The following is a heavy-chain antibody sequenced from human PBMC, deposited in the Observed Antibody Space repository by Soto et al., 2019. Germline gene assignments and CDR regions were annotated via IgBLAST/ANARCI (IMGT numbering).Heavy chain of an antibody. V-gene: IGHV4-31*03. J-gene: IGHJ5*01. Sequence: PSETLSLTCTVSGGSISSGGYYWSWIRQHPGKGLEWIGYIYYNGSTNYNPSPKNRVTISVDTTNNQFSLKLSSVPAADTAVYYCARDFYRLRCWFDSWGQGTLVTVSS. CDR2: IYYNGST. CDR1: GGSISSGGYY. D-gene: IGHD4-17*01. CDR3: ARDFYRLRCWFDS.